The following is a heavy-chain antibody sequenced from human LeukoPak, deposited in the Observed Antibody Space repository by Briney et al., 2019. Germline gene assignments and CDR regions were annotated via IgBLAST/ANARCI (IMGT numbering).Heavy chain of an antibody. D-gene: IGHD2-2*01. CDR3: ARDSLYQQLSSYGMDV. CDR1: GFTFSSYW. V-gene: IGHV3-7*01. CDR2: IMQDGSEK. J-gene: IGHJ6*02. Sequence: GGSLRLSCAASGFTFSSYWMSWVRQAPGKGLEWVANIMQDGSEKFYVDSVKGRFTISRDNAKNSLYLQMHSLRAEDTAVYYCARDSLYQQLSSYGMDVWGRGTTVTVSS.